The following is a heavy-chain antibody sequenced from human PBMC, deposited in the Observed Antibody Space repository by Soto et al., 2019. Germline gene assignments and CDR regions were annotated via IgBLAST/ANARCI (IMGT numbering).Heavy chain of an antibody. Sequence: QVQLVQSGAEVKKPGASVKVSCKASGYTFTSYDINWVRQATGQGLEWMGWMNPNSGNTGYAQKFQGRVTMTRNTSLSTAYMELSSLRSEDTAVYYCARGSYCSGGSCSPSWFDPWGQGTLVTVSS. V-gene: IGHV1-8*01. J-gene: IGHJ5*02. D-gene: IGHD2-15*01. CDR2: MNPNSGNT. CDR3: ARGSYCSGGSCSPSWFDP. CDR1: GYTFTSYD.